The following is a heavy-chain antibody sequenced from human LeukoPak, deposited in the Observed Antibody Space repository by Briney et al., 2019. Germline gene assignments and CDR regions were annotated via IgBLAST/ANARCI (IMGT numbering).Heavy chain of an antibody. CDR1: GGSISSGSYW. CDR2: HYYSGNT. Sequence: SETLSLTCTVSGGSISSGSYWWSWIRQHPEKGLEWIGYHYYSGNTYYNPSLKSRVSISLDTSKNQLSLTLTSVTAADTAVYYCARGHRTSSAYHCNAMDVWGQGTRVTVSS. CDR3: ARGHRTSSAYHCNAMDV. J-gene: IGHJ6*02. V-gene: IGHV4-31*03. D-gene: IGHD2-8*01.